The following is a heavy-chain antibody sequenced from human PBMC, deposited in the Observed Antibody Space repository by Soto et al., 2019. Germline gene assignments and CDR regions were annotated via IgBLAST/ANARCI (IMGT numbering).Heavy chain of an antibody. Sequence: PGGSLRLSCTASGFTFGDYAMSWVRQAPGKGLEWVGFIRSKAYGGTTEYAASVKGRFTISRDDSKSIAYLQMNSLKTEDTAVFYCTRTAGYYDSSGYYSGYYYYGMDVWGRGTTVNVSS. CDR3: TRTAGYYDSSGYYSGYYYYGMDV. J-gene: IGHJ6*02. D-gene: IGHD3-22*01. CDR1: GFTFGDYA. V-gene: IGHV3-49*04. CDR2: IRSKAYGGTT.